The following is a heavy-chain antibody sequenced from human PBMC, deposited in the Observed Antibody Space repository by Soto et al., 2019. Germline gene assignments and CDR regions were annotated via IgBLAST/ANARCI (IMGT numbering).Heavy chain of an antibody. V-gene: IGHV6-1*01. CDR3: VRPTRTRFDP. D-gene: IGHD1-1*01. CDR2: TYYRSKWYN. J-gene: IGHJ5*02. CDR1: WDSVSSNSAS. Sequence: PSQTLSLTCAISWDSVSSNSASWNWIRQSPSRGLEWLGRTYYRSKWYNEYAVSVKSRITINPDTSKNQFSLQLNSVTPEDTAVYYCVRPTRTRFDPLGQGILVAVSP.